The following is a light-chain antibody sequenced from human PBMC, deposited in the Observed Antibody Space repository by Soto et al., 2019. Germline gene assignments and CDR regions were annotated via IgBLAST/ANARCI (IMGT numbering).Light chain of an antibody. CDR1: QAIRDD. CDR3: LQDYKYPRT. J-gene: IGKJ1*01. V-gene: IGKV1-6*02. CDR2: AAS. Sequence: AIQMTQSPSSLSASVGDRVTITCRASQAIRDDLGWYQQKPGKAPKLLIYAASILQSGVPSRFSGSGSGTDFTLTISNLQPEDFATYYCLQDYKYPRTFGQGTKVDI.